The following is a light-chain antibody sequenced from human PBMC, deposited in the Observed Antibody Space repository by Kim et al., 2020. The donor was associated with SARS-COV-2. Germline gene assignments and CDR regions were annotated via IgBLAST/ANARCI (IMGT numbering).Light chain of an antibody. CDR2: EVT. V-gene: IGLV2-23*02. CDR3: CSYAGSRTFKV. CDR1: SSDVGTYDI. J-gene: IGLJ1*01. Sequence: QSITITCTGTSSDVGTYDIVSWYQQHPGKAPPLMIYEVTQRPSGVSNRFSGSKSGNTASLTISDLQAEDEADYYCCSYAGSRTFKVFGSGTKVTVL.